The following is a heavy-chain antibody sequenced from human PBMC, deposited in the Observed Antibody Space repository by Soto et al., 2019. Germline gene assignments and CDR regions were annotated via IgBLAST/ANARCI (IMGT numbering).Heavy chain of an antibody. CDR1: GYTFTSYD. Sequence: ASVKVSCKASGYTFTSYDINWVRQATGQGLEWMGWMNPNSGNTGYAQKFQGRVTMTRNTSISTAYMELSSLRSDDTAVYYCARDPRDYYDSSGIIYFDYWGQGTLVTVSS. V-gene: IGHV1-8*01. J-gene: IGHJ4*02. CDR2: MNPNSGNT. CDR3: ARDPRDYYDSSGIIYFDY. D-gene: IGHD3-22*01.